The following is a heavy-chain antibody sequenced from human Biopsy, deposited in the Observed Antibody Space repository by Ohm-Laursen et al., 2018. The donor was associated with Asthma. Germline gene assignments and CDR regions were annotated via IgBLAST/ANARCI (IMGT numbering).Heavy chain of an antibody. D-gene: IGHD3-9*01. CDR2: VNTGNGDT. CDR3: ARTYYDFLTGQVKDVFGV. J-gene: IGHJ3*01. V-gene: IGHV1-3*04. CDR1: GYNFISFA. Sequence: ASVKVSCKASGYNFISFAIHWVRQALGQRLEWMGWVNTGNGDTKYSQKFQGRVTITRDTSASTAYMELRSLRSEDTATYYCARTYYDFLTGQVKDVFGVWGQGTMVTVSS.